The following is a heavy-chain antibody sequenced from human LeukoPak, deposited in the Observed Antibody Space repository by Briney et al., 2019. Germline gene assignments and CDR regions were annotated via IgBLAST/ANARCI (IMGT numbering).Heavy chain of an antibody. D-gene: IGHD4-11*01. CDR3: ASSDYIYGMDV. J-gene: IGHJ6*02. Sequence: PSETLSLTCTVSGGSISSYYWSWIRQPPGKGLEWIGYIYYSGSTNYNPSLKSRVTISVDTSKNQFSLKLSSVTAADTAVYYCASSDYIYGMDVWGQGTTVTVSS. V-gene: IGHV4-59*12. CDR1: GGSISSYY. CDR2: IYYSGST.